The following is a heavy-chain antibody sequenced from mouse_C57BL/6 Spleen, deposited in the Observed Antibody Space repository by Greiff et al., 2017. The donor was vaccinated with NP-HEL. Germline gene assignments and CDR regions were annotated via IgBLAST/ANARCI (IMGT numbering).Heavy chain of an antibody. J-gene: IGHJ4*01. CDR1: GYTFTSYW. V-gene: IGHV1-64*01. D-gene: IGHD2-5*01. CDR3: ARRAYYSNYDAMDY. Sequence: VQLQQPGAELVKPGASVKLSCKASGYTFTSYWMHWVTQRPGQGLEWIGMIHPNSGSTNYNEKFKSKATLTVDKSSSTAYMQLSSLTSEDSAVYYCARRAYYSNYDAMDYWGQGTSVTVSS. CDR2: IHPNSGST.